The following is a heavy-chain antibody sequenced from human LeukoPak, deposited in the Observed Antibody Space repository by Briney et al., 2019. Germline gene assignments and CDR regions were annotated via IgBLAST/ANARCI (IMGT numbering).Heavy chain of an antibody. CDR3: ARTYYYDSRFDP. D-gene: IGHD3-22*01. Sequence: SETLSLTCTVSGGSISSYYWSWIRQPPGKGLEWIGYIYYSGSTYYNPSLKSRVTISADTPNNQFSLKLSSVTAADTAVYYCARTYYYDSRFDPWGQGALVTVSA. J-gene: IGHJ5*02. V-gene: IGHV4-59*04. CDR1: GGSISSYY. CDR2: IYYSGST.